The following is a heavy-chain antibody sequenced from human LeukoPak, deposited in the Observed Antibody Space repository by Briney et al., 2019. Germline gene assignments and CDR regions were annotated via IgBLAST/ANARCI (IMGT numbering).Heavy chain of an antibody. CDR2: VSYDGSNK. CDR3: ATTQSSIYYYYYYMDV. Sequence: PGRSLRLSCAASGFTFSRYAMHWVRQAPGKGLEWVAVVSYDGSNKYYADSVKGRFTISRDNSKNTLYLQMNSLRAEDTALYYCATTQSSIYYYYYYMDVWGKGTTVTVSS. V-gene: IGHV3-30-3*01. D-gene: IGHD2/OR15-2a*01. J-gene: IGHJ6*03. CDR1: GFTFSRYA.